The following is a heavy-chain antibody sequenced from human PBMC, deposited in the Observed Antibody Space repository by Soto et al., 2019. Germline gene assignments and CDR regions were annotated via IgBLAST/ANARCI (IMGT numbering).Heavy chain of an antibody. CDR3: ASGDSSGWYNY. CDR2: IKQDGSEK. CDR1: GFTFSSYW. Sequence: LRLSCAASGFTFSSYWMSWVRQAPGKGLEWVANIKQDGSEKYYVDSVKGRFTISRDNAKNSLYLQMNSLRAEDTAVYYCASGDSSGWYNYWGQGTLVTVSS. D-gene: IGHD6-19*01. V-gene: IGHV3-7*03. J-gene: IGHJ4*02.